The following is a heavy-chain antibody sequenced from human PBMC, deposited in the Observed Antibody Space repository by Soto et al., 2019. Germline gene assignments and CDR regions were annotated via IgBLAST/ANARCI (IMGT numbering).Heavy chain of an antibody. CDR3: ARARYYYDSSGYYPPDY. D-gene: IGHD3-22*01. V-gene: IGHV4-31*03. Sequence: PSETLSLTCTFSGGSISSGGYYLSWIRQHPGKGLEWIGYIYYSGSTYYNPSLKSRVTISVDTSKNQFSLKLSSVTAADTAVYYCARARYYYDSSGYYPPDYWGQGTLVTVSS. J-gene: IGHJ4*02. CDR2: IYYSGST. CDR1: GGSISSGGYY.